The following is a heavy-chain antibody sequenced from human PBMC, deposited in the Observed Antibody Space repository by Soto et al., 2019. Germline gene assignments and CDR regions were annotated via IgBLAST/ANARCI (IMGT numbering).Heavy chain of an antibody. CDR1: GFTFSGYA. Sequence: EVQLLESGGGLVQPGGSLRLSCADSGFTFSGYAMSWVRRAPGTGLEWVSAISGSGGSTYYEACVKGRFTISRDNSKNKLYLQMNRLRAEDTAVYYCAKDQYDFWSGSRNRLDPWGQGTLVTLSS. D-gene: IGHD3-3*01. J-gene: IGHJ5*02. V-gene: IGHV3-23*01. CDR3: AKDQYDFWSGSRNRLDP. CDR2: ISGSGGST.